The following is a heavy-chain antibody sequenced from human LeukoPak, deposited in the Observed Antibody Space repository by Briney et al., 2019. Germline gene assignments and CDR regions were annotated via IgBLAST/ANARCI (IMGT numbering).Heavy chain of an antibody. CDR2: INPHSGGT. Sequence: ASVKVSCKASGYTFTDYYMHWVRQAPGQGLEWMGWINPHSGGTDHAQKFQGRVTMTRDTSISTAYMELSRLRSDDTAVYYCARASIRYFDWLSPTRTLGAFDIWGQGTMVTVSS. CDR1: GYTFTDYY. J-gene: IGHJ3*02. V-gene: IGHV1-2*02. D-gene: IGHD3-9*01. CDR3: ARASIRYFDWLSPTRTLGAFDI.